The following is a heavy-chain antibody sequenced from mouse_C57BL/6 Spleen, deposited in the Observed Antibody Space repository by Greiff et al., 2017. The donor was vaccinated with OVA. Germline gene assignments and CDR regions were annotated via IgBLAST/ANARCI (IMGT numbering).Heavy chain of an antibody. CDR1: GFSLTSYG. D-gene: IGHD2-2*01. J-gene: IGHJ1*03. Sequence: VQGVESGPGLVQPSQSLSITCTVSGFSLTSYGVHWVRQSPGKGLEWLGVIWSGGSTDYNAAFISRLSISKDNSKSQVVFKMNSLQADDTAIYYSARTAYGYDVGNFDVWGTGTTVTVSS. CDR2: IWSGGST. V-gene: IGHV2-2*01. CDR3: ARTAYGYDVGNFDV.